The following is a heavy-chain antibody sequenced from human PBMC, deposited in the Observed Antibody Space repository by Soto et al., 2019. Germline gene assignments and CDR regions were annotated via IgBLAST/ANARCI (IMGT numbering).Heavy chain of an antibody. D-gene: IGHD2-2*01. CDR2: ISGGGDAT. CDR1: GFTFINYA. V-gene: IGHV3-23*01. CDR3: ARKILGSTSRPNYWYFDL. Sequence: EVHLLESGGGLVQPGGSLRLSCAGSGFTFINYAMNWVRQAPGKGLEWVSSISGGGDATFFADSVRGRFTISRDNSKNTVTLQMNSLGVDDTAVYYCARKILGSTSRPNYWYFDLWGQGTLVTVSS. J-gene: IGHJ2*01.